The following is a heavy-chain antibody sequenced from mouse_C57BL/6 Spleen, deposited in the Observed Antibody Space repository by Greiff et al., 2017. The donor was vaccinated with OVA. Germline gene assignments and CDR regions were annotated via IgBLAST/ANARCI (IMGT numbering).Heavy chain of an antibody. D-gene: IGHD1-1*01. V-gene: IGHV2-5*01. J-gene: IGHJ1*03. CDR3: AKKEDYYGRSNDWYFDV. Sequence: QVQLQQSGPGLVQPSQSLSITCTVSGFSLTSYGVHWVRQSPGKGLEWLGVIWRGGSTDYNAAFMSRLSITKDNSKSQVFFKMNSLQADDTAIYYCAKKEDYYGRSNDWYFDVWGTGTTVTVSS. CDR2: IWRGGST. CDR1: GFSLTSYG.